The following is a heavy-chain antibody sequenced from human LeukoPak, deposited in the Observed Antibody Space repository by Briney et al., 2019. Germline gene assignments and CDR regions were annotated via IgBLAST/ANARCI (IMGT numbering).Heavy chain of an antibody. CDR3: ARASQDSQRLYSYGSLGY. Sequence: GGSLRLSCAGSGFTFNTYSMNWVRQAPGKGLEWVSFISSSSSYTYYADSVKGRFTISRDNSKNTLYLQMNSLRAEDTAVYYCARASQDSQRLYSYGSLGYWGQGTLVTVSS. CDR1: GFTFNTYS. V-gene: IGHV3-21*04. CDR2: ISSSSSYT. J-gene: IGHJ4*02. D-gene: IGHD5-18*01.